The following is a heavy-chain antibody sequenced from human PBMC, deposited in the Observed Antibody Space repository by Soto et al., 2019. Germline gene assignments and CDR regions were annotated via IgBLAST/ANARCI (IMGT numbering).Heavy chain of an antibody. J-gene: IGHJ4*02. Sequence: LSFSSSFFLFFNYSINWVLHSPGKGLEWVSGLSGSGTSTYYADSVKGRFTISRDNSRDTLFLQMNSLTADDTAVYYCAKRQNDYWGQGTLVTAPQ. CDR3: AKRQNDY. CDR2: LSGSGTST. V-gene: IGHV3-23*01. CDR1: FFLFFNYS.